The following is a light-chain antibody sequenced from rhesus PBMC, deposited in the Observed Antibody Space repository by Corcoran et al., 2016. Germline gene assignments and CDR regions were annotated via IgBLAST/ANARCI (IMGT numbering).Light chain of an antibody. Sequence: DIQMTQSPSSLSASVGDRVTITCRASENVNNYLHWYQQKPGKAPKLLIYAASTLQSGVPSRFSGSGSGTDYTFTISSLQPEDVATYYCQHSYCTPLTFGGGTKVEIK. V-gene: IGKV1-74*01. CDR3: QHSYCTPLT. CDR2: AAS. J-gene: IGKJ4*01. CDR1: ENVNNY.